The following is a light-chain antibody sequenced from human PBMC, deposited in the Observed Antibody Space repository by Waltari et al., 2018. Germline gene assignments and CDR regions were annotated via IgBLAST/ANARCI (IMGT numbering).Light chain of an antibody. CDR2: WAS. CDR1: QSVLYSSNNKNY. V-gene: IGKV4-1*01. Sequence: DIVMTQPPDSLAVSLGERVTINCKFSQSVLYSSNNKNYLLWYQQKPGQPPKLLIYWASTRESGVPDRFSGSGSETDFTLTISSLQAEDVAVYYCQQYYNTPQTFGQGTKVEIK. J-gene: IGKJ1*01. CDR3: QQYYNTPQT.